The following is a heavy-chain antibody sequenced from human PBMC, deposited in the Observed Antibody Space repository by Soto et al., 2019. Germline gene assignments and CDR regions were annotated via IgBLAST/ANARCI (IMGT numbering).Heavy chain of an antibody. CDR1: GYTFTSYA. CDR2: INAGNGNT. CDR3: ARCIVVVTALDY. J-gene: IGHJ4*02. V-gene: IGHV1-3*05. Sequence: QVQLVQSGAEEKKPGASVKVSCKASGYTFTSYAMHWVRQAPGQRLEWMGWINAGNGNTKYSQKFQGRVTITRDTSASTDDMKLRSLRAEDTAVYYCARCIVVVTALDYWGQGTLVTVSS. D-gene: IGHD2-21*02.